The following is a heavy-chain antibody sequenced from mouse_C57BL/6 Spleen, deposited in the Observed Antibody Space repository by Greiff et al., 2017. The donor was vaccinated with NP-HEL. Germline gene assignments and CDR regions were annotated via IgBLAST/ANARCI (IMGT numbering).Heavy chain of an antibody. D-gene: IGHD2-1*01. CDR3: ARNGNLLGQGDY. V-gene: IGHV1-50*01. Sequence: QVQLQQPGAELVKPGASVKLSCKASGYTFTSYWMQWVKQRPGQGLEWIGEIDPSDSYTNYNQKFKGKATLTVDTSSSTAYMQLSSLTSEDSAVYYCARNGNLLGQGDYWGQGTTLTVSS. CDR2: IDPSDSYT. CDR1: GYTFTSYW. J-gene: IGHJ2*01.